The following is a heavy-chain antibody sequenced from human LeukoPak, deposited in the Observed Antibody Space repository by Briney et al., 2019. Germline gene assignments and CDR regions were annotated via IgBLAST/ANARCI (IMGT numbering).Heavy chain of an antibody. J-gene: IGHJ5*02. V-gene: IGHV4-59*08. D-gene: IGHD6-13*01. CDR1: GGSISSYY. CDR2: IYYRGST. CDR3: ARLIADNTGDWFDP. Sequence: ALETLSLTCTVSGGSISSYYWSWVRQTPRKGLGWIGYIYYRGSTTYTPSLKSRVTISVDTSKNQVSLKLSSVTAADTAVYYCARLIADNTGDWFDPWGQGTLVSVSS.